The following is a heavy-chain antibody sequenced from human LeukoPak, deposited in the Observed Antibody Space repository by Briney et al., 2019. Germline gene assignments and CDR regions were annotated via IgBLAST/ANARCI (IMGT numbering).Heavy chain of an antibody. D-gene: IGHD2-2*01. CDR1: GFTFSGCR. CDR3: ARDAFYCSSTSCYDH. J-gene: IGHJ5*02. Sequence: GGSLSLFCASSGFTFSGCRMKWGRPPPGKRLEWISYISTSASAVYYADSVKGRFTISRDNAKTSLYLQMNSLRAEDTAVYYCARDAFYCSSTSCYDHWGQGTLVTVSS. CDR2: ISTSASAV. V-gene: IGHV3-48*04.